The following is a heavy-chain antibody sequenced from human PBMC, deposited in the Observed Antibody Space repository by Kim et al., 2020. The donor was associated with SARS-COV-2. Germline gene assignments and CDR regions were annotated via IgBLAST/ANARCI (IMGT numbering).Heavy chain of an antibody. Sequence: SVKVSCKASGGTFSSYAISWVRQAPGQGLEWMGGIIPIFCPADYAQKLQGRVTITADDSTSTAYMELSSLRSEDPAVFYCARVIVWGSGSDYPEVWGRG. V-gene: IGHV1-69*13. J-gene: IGHJ3*01. D-gene: IGHD3-10*01. CDR1: GGTFSSYA. CDR2: IIPIFCPA. CDR3: ARVIVWGSGSDYPEV.